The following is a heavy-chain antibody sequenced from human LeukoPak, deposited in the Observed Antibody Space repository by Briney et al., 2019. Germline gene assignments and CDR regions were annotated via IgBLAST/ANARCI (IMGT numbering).Heavy chain of an antibody. V-gene: IGHV4-31*03. CDR3: ARGSTGDKSNN. J-gene: IGHJ4*02. CDR2: IYYSGTT. Sequence: SETLSLTCTVSGGSITSGGYYWSWIRQLPGKGLEWIGYIYYSGTTSYNPSLKSRLTISLDTSENQFSLKLSSVTAADTAVYHCARGSTGDKSNNWGQGTLVTVSS. CDR1: GGSITSGGYY. D-gene: IGHD7-27*01.